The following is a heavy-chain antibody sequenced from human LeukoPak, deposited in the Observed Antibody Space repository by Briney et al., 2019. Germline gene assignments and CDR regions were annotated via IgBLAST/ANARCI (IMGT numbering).Heavy chain of an antibody. CDR2: INPNSGGA. D-gene: IGHD3-22*01. Sequence: ASVKVSCKACGYTFTGYYMHWVRQAPGQGREWMGWINPNSGGANYAQKFQGRVTMTRDTSISTAYMELSRLRSDDTAVYYCARDRYYYDSSGYPGYWGQGTLVTVSS. V-gene: IGHV1-2*02. J-gene: IGHJ4*02. CDR1: GYTFTGYY. CDR3: ARDRYYYDSSGYPGY.